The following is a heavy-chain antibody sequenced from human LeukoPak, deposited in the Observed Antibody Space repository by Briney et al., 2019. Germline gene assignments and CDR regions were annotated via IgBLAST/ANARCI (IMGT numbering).Heavy chain of an antibody. Sequence: GASVKVSCKASGGTFSSYAISWVRQAPGQGLEWMGGIIPIFGTANYAQEFQGRVTITTDESTSTAYMELSSLRSEDTAVYYCAGGVAAAELDPWGQGTLVTVSS. CDR3: AGGVAAAELDP. D-gene: IGHD6-13*01. CDR1: GGTFSSYA. V-gene: IGHV1-69*05. J-gene: IGHJ5*02. CDR2: IIPIFGTA.